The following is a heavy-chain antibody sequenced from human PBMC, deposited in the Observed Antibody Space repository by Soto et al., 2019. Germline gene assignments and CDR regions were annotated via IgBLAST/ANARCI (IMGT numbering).Heavy chain of an antibody. CDR2: IIPIFGTA. CDR3: ARDLTGATSFAFDI. J-gene: IGHJ3*02. CDR1: GGTFSSYA. V-gene: IGHV1-69*13. Sequence: GASVKVSCKASGGTFSSYAISWVRQAPGQGLEWMGGIIPIFGTANYAQKFQGRVTITADESTSTAYMELSSLRSEDTAVYYCARDLTGATSFAFDIWGQGTMVTVSS. D-gene: IGHD1-26*01.